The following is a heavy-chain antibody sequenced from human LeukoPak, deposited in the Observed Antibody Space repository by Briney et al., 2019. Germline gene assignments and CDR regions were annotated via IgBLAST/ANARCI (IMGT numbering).Heavy chain of an antibody. CDR3: ARDRRVTYYYYYMDV. J-gene: IGHJ6*03. V-gene: IGHV4-59*01. CDR2: IYYSGST. CDR1: GGSISSYY. Sequence: SETLSLTCTVYGGSISSYYWSWIRQPPGKGLEWIGDIYYSGSTNYNPSLKSRVTISVDTSKNQFSLKLSSVTAADTAVYYCARDRRVTYYYYYMDVWGKGTTVTVSS. D-gene: IGHD4-23*01.